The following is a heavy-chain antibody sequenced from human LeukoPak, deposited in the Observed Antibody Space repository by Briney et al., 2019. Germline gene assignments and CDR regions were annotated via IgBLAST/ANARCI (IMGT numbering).Heavy chain of an antibody. CDR1: GFTVSSNY. Sequence: GGSLRLSCAASGFTVSSNYMSWVRQAPGKGLEWVSILYSGGSTYYADSVKGRFTISRDNSKNTLYLQMNSLRAEDTAVYYCARDFRAQYYYYGMDVWGQGTTVTVSS. J-gene: IGHJ6*02. CDR3: ARDFRAQYYYYGMDV. CDR2: LYSGGST. V-gene: IGHV3-53*05.